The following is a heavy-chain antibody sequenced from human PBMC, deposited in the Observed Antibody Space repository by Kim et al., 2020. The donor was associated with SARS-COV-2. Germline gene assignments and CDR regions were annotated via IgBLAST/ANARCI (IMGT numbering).Heavy chain of an antibody. D-gene: IGHD6-13*01. CDR3: AREGYSSSWYRENWFDP. J-gene: IGHJ5*02. Sequence: LKSRVTISVDTSKNQFSLKLSSVTAADTAVYYCAREGYSSSWYRENWFDPWGQGTLVTVSS. V-gene: IGHV4-39*07.